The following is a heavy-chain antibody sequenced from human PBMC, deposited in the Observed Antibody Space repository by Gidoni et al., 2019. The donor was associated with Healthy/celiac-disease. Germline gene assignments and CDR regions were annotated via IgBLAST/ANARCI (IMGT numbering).Heavy chain of an antibody. CDR2: ISGSGGST. Sequence: EVQLLESGGGLVQPGGSLRLSCAASGFTFSSYAMSWVRQASGKGLEWVSAISGSGGSTYYEDSVKGRFTISRDNSKNTLYLQMNSLRAEDTAVYYCAKDIQWELLPRFADYWGQGTLVTVSS. CDR1: GFTFSSYA. J-gene: IGHJ4*02. V-gene: IGHV3-23*01. CDR3: AKDIQWELLPRFADY. D-gene: IGHD1-26*01.